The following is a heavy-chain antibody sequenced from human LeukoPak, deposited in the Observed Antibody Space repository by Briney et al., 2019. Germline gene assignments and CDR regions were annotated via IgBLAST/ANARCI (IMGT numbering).Heavy chain of an antibody. CDR2: ICYDGSNK. Sequence: GGSLRLSCAASGFTFSSYGMHWVRQAPGKGLEWVAVICYDGSNKYYADSVKGRFTISRDNSKNTLYLQMNSLRAEDTAVYYCAKGDTDDYGGIDYWGQGTLVTVSS. CDR1: GFTFSSYG. V-gene: IGHV3-33*06. J-gene: IGHJ4*02. CDR3: AKGDTDDYGGIDY. D-gene: IGHD4-23*01.